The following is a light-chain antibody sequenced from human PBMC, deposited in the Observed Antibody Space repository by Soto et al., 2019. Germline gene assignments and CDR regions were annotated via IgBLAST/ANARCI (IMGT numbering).Light chain of an antibody. Sequence: EIVMTQSPATLSVSPGERATVSCRASQSVNSNLAWYQQKPGQAPRLLIYGASTRATGIPARFSGSGSGTGFTLTISSLQSEDFAVYYCQQYNNWPPLTFGGGTKVEIK. CDR1: QSVNSN. CDR2: GAS. J-gene: IGKJ4*01. V-gene: IGKV3-15*01. CDR3: QQYNNWPPLT.